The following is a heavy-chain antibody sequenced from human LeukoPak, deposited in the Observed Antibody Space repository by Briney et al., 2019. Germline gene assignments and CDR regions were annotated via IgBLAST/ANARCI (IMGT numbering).Heavy chain of an antibody. CDR3: ARDGGRGYSYGWNYFDY. CDR2: IYYSGST. D-gene: IGHD5-18*01. CDR1: GGSISSYY. J-gene: IGHJ4*02. V-gene: IGHV4-59*01. Sequence: SETLSLTCTVSGGSISSYYWSWIRQPPGKGLEWIGYIYYSGSTNYNPSLKSRVTISVDTSKNQFSLKLSSVTAADTAVYYCARDGGRGYSYGWNYFDYWGQGTLVTVSS.